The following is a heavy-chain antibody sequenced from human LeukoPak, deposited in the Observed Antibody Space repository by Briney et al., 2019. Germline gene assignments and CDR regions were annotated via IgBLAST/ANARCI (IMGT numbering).Heavy chain of an antibody. D-gene: IGHD3-22*01. J-gene: IGHJ4*02. V-gene: IGHV3-11*05. CDR3: AREDVVNYYDSSGYPNFDY. CDR1: GFTFSSYW. CDR2: ISSSSSYT. Sequence: GGSLRLSCAASGFTFSSYWMHWVRQAPGRGLEWVSYISSSSSYTNYADSVKGRFTISRDNAKNSLYLQMNSLRAEDTAVYYCAREDVVNYYDSSGYPNFDYWGQGTLVTVSS.